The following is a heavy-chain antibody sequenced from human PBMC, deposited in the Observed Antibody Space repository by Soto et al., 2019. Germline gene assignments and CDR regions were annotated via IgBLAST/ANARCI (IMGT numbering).Heavy chain of an antibody. CDR3: ARVCWSDSSRPFFDY. CDR2: INGGNGST. J-gene: IGHJ4*02. Sequence: ASVKVSCKASGYTFTGHALHWVRQAPGQRLEWMGWINGGNGSTRYAQKFQGRVTMTTDTSTSTAYMELSSLRSEDTAVYYCARVCWSDSSRPFFDYCSQGTLVTVSS. D-gene: IGHD3-22*01. V-gene: IGHV1-3*01. CDR1: GYTFTGHA.